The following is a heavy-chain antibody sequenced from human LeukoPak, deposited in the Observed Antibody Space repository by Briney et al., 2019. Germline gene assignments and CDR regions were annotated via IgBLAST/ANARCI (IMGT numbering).Heavy chain of an antibody. Sequence: SETLSLTCSVSDDSITMYYWTWIRQPPGKGLEGIGYVDHTGSTDFNPSLNGRVSISRDTSKNLFSLRLRSATAAHTAVYFCARGRVSSSTWYSTYYYYFYMDVWGKGTTVTVSS. D-gene: IGHD4-11*01. CDR1: DDSITMYY. J-gene: IGHJ6*03. CDR2: VDHTGST. V-gene: IGHV4-59*01. CDR3: ARGRVSSSTWYSTYYYYFYMDV.